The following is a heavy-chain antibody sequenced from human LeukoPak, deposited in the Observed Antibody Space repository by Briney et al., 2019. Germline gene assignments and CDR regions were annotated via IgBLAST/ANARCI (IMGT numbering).Heavy chain of an antibody. V-gene: IGHV5-51*01. CDR3: ARQYGVAAAGISLDP. CDR2: IYPGDSDT. CDR1: GYSFTSYW. Sequence: GESLKISCKGSGYSFTSYWTAWVRQMPGKGLEWMGIIYPGDSDTRYSPSFQGQVTISADKSISTAYLQWSSLKASDTAMYYCARQYGVAAAGISLDPWGQGTLVTVSS. J-gene: IGHJ5*02. D-gene: IGHD6-13*01.